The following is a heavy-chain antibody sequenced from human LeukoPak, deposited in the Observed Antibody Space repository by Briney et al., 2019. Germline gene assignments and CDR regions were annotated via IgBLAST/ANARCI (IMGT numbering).Heavy chain of an antibody. Sequence: SETLSLTCTVSGGSISSYYWSWIRLPAGKGLEWIGRIYTSGSTNYNPSLKSRVTMSVDTSKNQFSLKLSSVTAADTAVYYCARGITIFGVANWFDPWGQGTLVTVSS. CDR1: GGSISSYY. CDR2: IYTSGST. V-gene: IGHV4-4*07. D-gene: IGHD3-3*01. CDR3: ARGITIFGVANWFDP. J-gene: IGHJ5*02.